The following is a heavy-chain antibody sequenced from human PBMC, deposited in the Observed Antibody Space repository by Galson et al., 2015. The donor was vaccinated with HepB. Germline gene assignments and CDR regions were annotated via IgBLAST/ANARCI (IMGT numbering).Heavy chain of an antibody. Sequence: SVKVSCKVSGGTFSAHVFSWVRQDPGQGLEWMGGITPIFRTANYAQEFQGRVTITADESTSTVYMEMGSLRSEDTAVYYCARARLLYYYDSSGLKAAFDIWGQGTMVTVSS. J-gene: IGHJ3*02. CDR2: ITPIFRTA. D-gene: IGHD3-22*01. V-gene: IGHV1-69*13. CDR1: GGTFSAHV. CDR3: ARARLLYYYDSSGLKAAFDI.